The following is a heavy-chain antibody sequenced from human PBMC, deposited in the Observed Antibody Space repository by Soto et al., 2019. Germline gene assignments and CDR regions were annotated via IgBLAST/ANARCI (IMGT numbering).Heavy chain of an antibody. Sequence: LETLSLTCTVSGDSSSNYYWSWIRQPPGKGLEWIGYIYYSGSTNYNPSLKSRVTISVDTSKNQFSLKLSSVTAADTAVYYCARHLWVGSSWYLGAFDIWGQGTMVTVSS. CDR3: ARHLWVGSSWYLGAFDI. CDR2: IYYSGST. CDR1: GDSSSNYY. V-gene: IGHV4-59*08. J-gene: IGHJ3*02. D-gene: IGHD6-13*01.